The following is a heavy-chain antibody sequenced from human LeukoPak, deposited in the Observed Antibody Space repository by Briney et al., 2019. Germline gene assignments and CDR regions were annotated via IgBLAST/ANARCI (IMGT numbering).Heavy chain of an antibody. CDR3: ARGGQSSSPPGLASAAGMDV. V-gene: IGHV3-30-3*01. J-gene: IGHJ6*02. D-gene: IGHD6-6*01. Sequence: LAGGSLRLSCAASGFTFSSYAMHWVRQDPGKGLEWVAVISYDGSNTYYAESVKGRFTISGDNSKNTLYLQMNSLRAEDTAVCYCARGGQSSSPPGLASAAGMDVWGQGSTVTVYS. CDR2: ISYDGSNT. CDR1: GFTFSSYA.